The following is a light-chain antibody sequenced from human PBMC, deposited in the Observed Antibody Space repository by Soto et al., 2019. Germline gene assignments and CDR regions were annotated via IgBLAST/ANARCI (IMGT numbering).Light chain of an antibody. J-gene: IGKJ4*01. CDR3: QQYDSSPLT. CDR1: QSVSSSY. V-gene: IGKV3-20*01. Sequence: EIVLTQSPGTLSLSPGERATLSCRASQSVSSSYLAWYQQKPGQAPRLLIYGASSRATGIPDRFSGSGSGTDFILTISRLEPEDFAVYYCQQYDSSPLTFGGGTKVEIK. CDR2: GAS.